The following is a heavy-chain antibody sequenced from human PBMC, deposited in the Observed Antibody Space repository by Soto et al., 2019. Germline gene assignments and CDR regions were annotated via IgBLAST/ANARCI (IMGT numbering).Heavy chain of an antibody. V-gene: IGHV3-33*01. J-gene: IGHJ4*02. CDR1: GFILSSFG. D-gene: IGHD3-16*02. Sequence: QVHLVESGGGVVQPGRSLRLSCAASGFILSSFGMHWVRQAPGKGLEWVAGIRSDGSNKYYGDSVKGRFTISRDNSENXSDLQMNSLGVEDTAVYHCAREWAEGGYGWGSYRPSGGQGTLVTVSS. CDR2: IRSDGSNK. CDR3: AREWAEGGYGWGSYRPS.